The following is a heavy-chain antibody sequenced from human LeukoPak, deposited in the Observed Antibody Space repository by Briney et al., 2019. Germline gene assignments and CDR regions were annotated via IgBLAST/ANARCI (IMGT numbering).Heavy chain of an antibody. CDR1: GFTFSSYS. D-gene: IGHD1-26*01. J-gene: IGHJ3*02. Sequence: PGGSLRLSCAASGFTFSSYSMNWVRQAPGKGLEWVANIKKDGSEMYYVDSVKGRFTISRDNAKSSLYLQMNSLRADDTAVYHCARQETSSYNGAFDIWGQGTMVTVSS. CDR2: IKKDGSEM. V-gene: IGHV3-7*01. CDR3: ARQETSSYNGAFDI.